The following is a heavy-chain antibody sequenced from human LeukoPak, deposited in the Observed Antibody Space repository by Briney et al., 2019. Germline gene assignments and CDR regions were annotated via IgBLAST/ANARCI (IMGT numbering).Heavy chain of an antibody. V-gene: IGHV3-23*01. CDR2: ISASGGST. CDR1: GFTFNTYG. CDR3: AKYVIQQLRSSGYDYFDY. J-gene: IGHJ4*02. Sequence: GGSLRLSRAASGFTFNTYGMSWVRQAPGKGLEWVSGISASGGSTYYADSVKGRFTISRDNFKNTLYLQLNSLRAEDTAVYYCAKYVIQQLRSSGYDYFDYWGQGTLVTVSS. D-gene: IGHD5-12*01.